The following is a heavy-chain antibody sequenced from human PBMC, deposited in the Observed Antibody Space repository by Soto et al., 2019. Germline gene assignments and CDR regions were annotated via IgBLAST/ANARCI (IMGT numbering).Heavy chain of an antibody. CDR3: AKDPPPPTEYYYYHYGMDV. CDR2: ISGSGGST. CDR1: GFTFSSYA. Sequence: EVQLLESGGGLVQPGGSLRLSCAASGFTFSSYAMSWVRQAPGKGLEWVSAISGSGGSTYYADSVKGRFTISRDNSKNTLYLQMTSLRAEDTAVYYCAKDPPPPTEYYYYHYGMDVCGQVTTVTVSS. D-gene: IGHD1-26*01. V-gene: IGHV3-23*01. J-gene: IGHJ6*02.